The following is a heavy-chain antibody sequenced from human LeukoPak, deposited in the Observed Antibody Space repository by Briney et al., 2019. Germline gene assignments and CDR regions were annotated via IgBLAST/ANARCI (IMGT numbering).Heavy chain of an antibody. CDR2: ISWNSGSI. D-gene: IGHD4-11*01. Sequence: PGGSLRLSCAASGFTFDDYAMHWVRQAPGKGLEWVSGISWNSGSIGYADSVKGRFTISRDNAKNSLYLQMNSLRAEDTAVYYCACYRNLDSWGQGTLVTVSS. J-gene: IGHJ4*02. CDR3: ACYRNLDS. V-gene: IGHV3-9*01. CDR1: GFTFDDYA.